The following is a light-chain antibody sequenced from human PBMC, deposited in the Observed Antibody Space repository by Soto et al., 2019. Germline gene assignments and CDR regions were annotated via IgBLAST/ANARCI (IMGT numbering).Light chain of an antibody. V-gene: IGKV3-20*01. Sequence: ETVLTQSPGTLSLSPGERATLSCRASQTIRSNYLAWYRQTPGQAPRLLIYGASNRATGIADRFSGSGSGTDFTLIISRLEPEDFALYYCQQYCSSPVTFGQGTKVEIK. CDR3: QQYCSSPVT. CDR2: GAS. J-gene: IGKJ1*01. CDR1: QTIRSNY.